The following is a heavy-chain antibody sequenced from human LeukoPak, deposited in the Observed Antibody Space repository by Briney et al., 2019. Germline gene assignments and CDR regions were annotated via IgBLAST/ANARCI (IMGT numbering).Heavy chain of an antibody. CDR3: ARDLYDYYSDY. V-gene: IGHV3-33*01. Sequence: GGSLRLSCVASGFSFSHYGMHWVRQAPGKGLEWVAGVRFDGSDKYHEDSVKGRFTISRDTSKNTVYLQMDSLRDDDTAVYYCARDLYDYYSDYWGQGTLVTVSS. CDR1: GFSFSHYG. J-gene: IGHJ4*02. D-gene: IGHD3-3*01. CDR2: VRFDGSDK.